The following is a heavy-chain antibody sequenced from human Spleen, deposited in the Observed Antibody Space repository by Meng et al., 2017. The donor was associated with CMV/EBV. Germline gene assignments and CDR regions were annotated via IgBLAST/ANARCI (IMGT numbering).Heavy chain of an antibody. Sequence: GGSLRLSCAASGFTFSSYDMHWVRQATGKGLEWVSAIGTAGDTYYPGSVKGRFTISRENAKNSLYLQMNSLRAGDTAVYYCARGRLRYMPPGYGMDVWGQGTTVTVSS. CDR1: GFTFSSYD. D-gene: IGHD2-8*01. CDR2: IGTAGDT. V-gene: IGHV3-13*01. CDR3: ARGRLRYMPPGYGMDV. J-gene: IGHJ6*02.